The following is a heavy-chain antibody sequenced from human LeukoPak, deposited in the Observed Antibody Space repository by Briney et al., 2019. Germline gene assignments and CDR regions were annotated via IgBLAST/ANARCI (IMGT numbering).Heavy chain of an antibody. CDR2: ISGSGGST. V-gene: IGHV3-23*01. J-gene: IGHJ4*02. CDR1: GFTFSSYA. Sequence: GGSLRLSCAASGFTFSSYAMSWVRQAPGKGLEWVSDISGSGGSTYYADSVKGRFTISRDNSKNTLYLQMNSLRAEDTAVYYCSKDGYYYGSGSYYRPDYWGQVTLVTVSS. D-gene: IGHD3-10*01. CDR3: SKDGYYYGSGSYYRPDY.